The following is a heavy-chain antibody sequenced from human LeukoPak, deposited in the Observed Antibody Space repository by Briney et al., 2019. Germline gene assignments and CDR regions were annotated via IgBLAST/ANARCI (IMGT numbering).Heavy chain of an antibody. CDR1: GDSISDYY. J-gene: IGHJ3*02. V-gene: IGHV4-4*07. D-gene: IGHD2-21*02. CDR2: IYTNGIT. CDR3: ARGVMTAIFAFDI. Sequence: SETLSLTCTVSGDSISDYYWSWIRQPAGKGLELIGRIYTNGITNYNPPLKSRVTTSVDTSKNQLSLRLSSVTAADTAVYYCARGVMTAIFAFDIWGQGTMVTVSS.